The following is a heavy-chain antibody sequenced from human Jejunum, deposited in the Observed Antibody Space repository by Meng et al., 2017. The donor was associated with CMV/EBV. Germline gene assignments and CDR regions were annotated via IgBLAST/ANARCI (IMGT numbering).Heavy chain of an antibody. V-gene: IGHV4-4*02. CDR1: GGSMSSTNG. CDR2: IYHSGST. J-gene: IGHJ4*02. CDR3: VPWVGYCIGDCYSGFDY. D-gene: IGHD2-21*02. Sequence: VRRQAAGPGLGKPSGTVSLTCAVSGGSMSSTNGWRWARQPPGKGLEWIGEIYHSGSTNYNPSLKSRVSISVDKSKNTLYLQMNGLRAEDTAVYYCVPWVGYCIGDCYSGFDYWGQGTLVTVSS.